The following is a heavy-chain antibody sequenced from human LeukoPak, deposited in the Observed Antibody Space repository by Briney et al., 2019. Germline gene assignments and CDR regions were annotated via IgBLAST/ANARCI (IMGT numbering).Heavy chain of an antibody. D-gene: IGHD6-19*01. CDR1: GFTFSSYS. Sequence: GGSLRLSCAASGFTFSSYSMNWVRQAPGKGLEWVSSISSSSSYIYYADSVKGRFTISRDNAKNSLYLQMNSLRAEDTAVYYCAGERIAVAGSSSTYYYYYGMDVWGQGTTVTVSS. V-gene: IGHV3-21*01. J-gene: IGHJ6*02. CDR3: AGERIAVAGSSSTYYYYYGMDV. CDR2: ISSSSSYI.